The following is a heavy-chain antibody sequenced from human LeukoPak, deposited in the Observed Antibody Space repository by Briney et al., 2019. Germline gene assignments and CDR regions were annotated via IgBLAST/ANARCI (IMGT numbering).Heavy chain of an antibody. D-gene: IGHD2-2*01. CDR3: ATDSPAPAAMKEYYYYYYGMDV. CDR1: GYTFTSYG. Sequence: ASVKVSCKASGYTFTSYGISWVRQAPGQGLEWMGWISAYNGNTNYAQKLQGRVTMTTDTSTSTAYMELRSLRSDDTAVYYCATDSPAPAAMKEYYYYYYGMDVWGKGTTVTVSS. J-gene: IGHJ6*04. V-gene: IGHV1-18*04. CDR2: ISAYNGNT.